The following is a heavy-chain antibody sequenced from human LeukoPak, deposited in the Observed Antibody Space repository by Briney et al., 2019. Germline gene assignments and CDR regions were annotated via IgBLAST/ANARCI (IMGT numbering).Heavy chain of an antibody. CDR3: ARGKHSSGYYWDGFDY. J-gene: IGHJ4*02. CDR1: GGTFSSYA. V-gene: IGHV1-69*05. CDR2: IIPIFGTA. Sequence: SVKVSCKASGGTFSSYAISWVRQAPGQGLEWMGGIIPIFGTANYAQKFQGRVTITTDESTSTAYMELSSLRSEDTAVYYCARGKHSSGYYWDGFDYWGQGTLVTVSS. D-gene: IGHD3-22*01.